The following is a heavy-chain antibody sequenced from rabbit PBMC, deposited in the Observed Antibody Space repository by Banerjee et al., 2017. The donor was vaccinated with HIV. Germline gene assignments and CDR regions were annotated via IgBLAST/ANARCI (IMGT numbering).Heavy chain of an antibody. CDR3: ARETWGSTGNYGL. Sequence: QQLVESGGGLVKPGASLTLTCTASGFSFSSGYDMCWVRQAPGKGLEWIACIGTGVGDTYYANWAKGRFTISKTSSTTVTLQVTSLTAADTATYFCARETWGSTGNYGLWGQGTL. CDR2: IGTGVGDT. V-gene: IGHV1S40*01. D-gene: IGHD7-1*01. CDR1: GFSFSSGYD. J-gene: IGHJ4*01.